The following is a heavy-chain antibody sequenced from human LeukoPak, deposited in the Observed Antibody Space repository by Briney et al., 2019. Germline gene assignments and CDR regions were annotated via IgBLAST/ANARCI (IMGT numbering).Heavy chain of an antibody. J-gene: IGHJ4*02. CDR2: IYHSGST. Sequence: PSETLSLTCALSGYSISSVYYWGWIRQPPGKGLEWIGRIYHSGSTYYNPSLQSRDTMSVDTSKNQFSRKLSAVTAADKAVYYCERVGLVAAAGRYFDYWGQGTLVTVSS. CDR1: GYSISSVYY. D-gene: IGHD6-13*01. CDR3: ERVGLVAAAGRYFDY. V-gene: IGHV4-38-2*01.